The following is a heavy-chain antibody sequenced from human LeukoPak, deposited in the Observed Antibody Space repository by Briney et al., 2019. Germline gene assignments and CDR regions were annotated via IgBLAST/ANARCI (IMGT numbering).Heavy chain of an antibody. J-gene: IGHJ5*02. CDR1: GFTFSSYA. D-gene: IGHD4-17*01. CDR2: ISGSGGST. V-gene: IGHV3-23*01. CDR3: AKEARRVTTYRNWFDP. Sequence: GGSLRLSCAASGFTFSSYAMSWGREAPGKGLEWVSAISGSGGSTYYADSVKGRCTISRDNSTNTLYLQMNSLRAEDTAVYYCAKEARRVTTYRNWFDPWGQGTLVTVSS.